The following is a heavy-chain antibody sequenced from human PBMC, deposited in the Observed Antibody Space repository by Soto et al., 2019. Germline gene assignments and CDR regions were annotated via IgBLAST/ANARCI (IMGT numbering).Heavy chain of an antibody. J-gene: IGHJ4*02. CDR1: GFIFTTNS. V-gene: IGHV3-21*01. D-gene: IGHD2-15*01. CDR3: ARDPPHGGTSSWDADS. Sequence: PGGSLRLSCEASGFIFTTNSMNWFRQVPGKGLQWLSSISSSGTFKSYGDSVKGRFTISRDNAKNSLFLQMNNLSGEDTGLYYCARDPPHGGTSSWDADSWGPGTLVTVSS. CDR2: ISSSGTFK.